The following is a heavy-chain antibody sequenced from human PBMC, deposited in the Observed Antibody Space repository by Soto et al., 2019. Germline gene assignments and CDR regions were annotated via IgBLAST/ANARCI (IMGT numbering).Heavy chain of an antibody. CDR2: IKQDGGEE. J-gene: IGHJ3*02. V-gene: IGHV3-7*01. Sequence: PGGSLRLSCAASGFIFSDYSMSWVRQSPGKGLEGVANIKQDGGEEDYVDSVKGRLTISRDNAKNSLYLQMNSLRAEDTAVYYCAKDAGGGAFDIWGQGTMVTVSS. D-gene: IGHD2-15*01. CDR1: GFIFSDYS. CDR3: AKDAGGGAFDI.